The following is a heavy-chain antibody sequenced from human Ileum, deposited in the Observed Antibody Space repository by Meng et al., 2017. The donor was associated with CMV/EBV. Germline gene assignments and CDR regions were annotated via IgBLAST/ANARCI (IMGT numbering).Heavy chain of an antibody. J-gene: IGHJ6*02. D-gene: IGHD3-22*01. Sequence: SCAASGFTFSSYSMNWVRQAPGKGLEWVSSISSSSSYIYYADSVKGRFTISRDNAKNSLYLQMNSLRAEDTAVYYCAREGESWSIVVVRDYYYYGMDVWGQGTTVTVSS. CDR3: AREGESWSIVVVRDYYYYGMDV. CDR2: ISSSSSYI. CDR1: GFTFSSYS. V-gene: IGHV3-21*01.